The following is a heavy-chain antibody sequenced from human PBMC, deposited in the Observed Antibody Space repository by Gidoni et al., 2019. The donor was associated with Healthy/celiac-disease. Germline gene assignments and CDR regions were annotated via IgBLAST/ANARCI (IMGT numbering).Heavy chain of an antibody. D-gene: IGHD3-22*01. Sequence: EVQLVESGGGLVKPGGSLRRSCAASAFTFSFYNMHWVRQAPGKGLEWVSSISSNTNYIYCAVSVKGRFTISRDNAKNSLYLQMNSLRAEDTAVYYCARGRNNYYLFDYWGQGTLVTVSS. J-gene: IGHJ4*02. CDR2: ISSNTNYI. CDR3: ARGRNNYYLFDY. V-gene: IGHV3-21*01. CDR1: AFTFSFYN.